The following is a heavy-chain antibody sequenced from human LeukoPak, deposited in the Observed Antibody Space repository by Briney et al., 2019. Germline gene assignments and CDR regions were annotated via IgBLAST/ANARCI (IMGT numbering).Heavy chain of an antibody. V-gene: IGHV3-20*04. J-gene: IGHJ4*02. D-gene: IGHD5-12*01. CDR2: INWNGAST. CDR1: GFAFDDYG. CDR3: ARGSSGYDRLYFDY. Sequence: GGSLRLSCAASGFAFDDYGMSWVHQVPGRGLEWVSGINWNGASTGYVDSVKGRFTISRDNAKNSLYLQMNSLRAEDTALYYCARGSSGYDRLYFDYWGQGTLVTVSS.